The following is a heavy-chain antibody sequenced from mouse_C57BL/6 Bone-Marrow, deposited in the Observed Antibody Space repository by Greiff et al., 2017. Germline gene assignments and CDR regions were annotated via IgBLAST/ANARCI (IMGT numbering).Heavy chain of an antibody. D-gene: IGHD1-1*01. J-gene: IGHJ2*01. CDR3: ARGGITTVVNYFDY. Sequence: QVQLQQSGPELVKPGASVKISCKASGYSFTSYYIHWVKQRPGQGLEWIGWIYPGSGNTKYNEKFKGKATLTADTSSSTAYMQLSSLTSEDSAVYYCARGGITTVVNYFDYWGQGTTLTVSA. CDR2: IYPGSGNT. V-gene: IGHV1-66*01. CDR1: GYSFTSYY.